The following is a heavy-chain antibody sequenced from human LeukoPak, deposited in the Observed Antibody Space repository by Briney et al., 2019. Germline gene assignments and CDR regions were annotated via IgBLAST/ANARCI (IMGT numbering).Heavy chain of an antibody. CDR2: IYGGGTT. V-gene: IGHV3-53*01. J-gene: IGHJ4*02. Sequence: PGGSLRLSCAASGFTVSNSYMSWVRQAPGKGLEWVSIIYGGGTTYYGDSVKGRFTISRDNSNNTLYLQMNSLRAEDTAVYYWARGQYSGRGGYFDYWGQGTLVTVSS. CDR1: GFTVSNSY. D-gene: IGHD3-10*01. CDR3: ARGQYSGRGGYFDY.